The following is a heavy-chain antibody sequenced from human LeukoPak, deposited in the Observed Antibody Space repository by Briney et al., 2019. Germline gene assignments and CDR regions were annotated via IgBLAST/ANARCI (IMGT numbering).Heavy chain of an antibody. Sequence: PSETLSLTCTVSSGSISTSNYYWGWVRQPPGKALEWIGNIFYSGSTYYSPSLKSRVTISLDTSRNQFSLKLSSVTAADTAVYYCARGGDYDFWSGLRPDAFDIWGQGTMVTVSS. CDR1: SGSISTSNYY. CDR3: ARGGDYDFWSGLRPDAFDI. J-gene: IGHJ3*02. V-gene: IGHV4-39*07. CDR2: IFYSGST. D-gene: IGHD3-3*01.